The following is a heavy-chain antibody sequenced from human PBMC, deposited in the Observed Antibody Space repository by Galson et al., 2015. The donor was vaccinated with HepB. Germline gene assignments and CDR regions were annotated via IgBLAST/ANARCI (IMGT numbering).Heavy chain of an antibody. J-gene: IGHJ6*02. CDR2: MNPNSGNT. V-gene: IGHV1-8*01. CDR3: ARGFSSSGYYWGYYYYYGMDV. CDR1: GYTFTSYD. Sequence: SVKVSCKASGYTFTSYDINWVRQATGQGLGWMGWMNPNSGNTGYAQKFQGRVTMTRNTSISTAYMELSSLRSEDTAVYYCARGFSSSGYYWGYYYYYGMDVWGQGTTVTVSS. D-gene: IGHD3-22*01.